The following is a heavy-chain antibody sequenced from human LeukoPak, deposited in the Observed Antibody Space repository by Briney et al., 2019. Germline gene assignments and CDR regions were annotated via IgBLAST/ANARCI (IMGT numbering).Heavy chain of an antibody. V-gene: IGHV1-46*01. Sequence: ASVKVSCNASGYTFTSYYMHWVRQAPGQGLEWMGIINPSGGSTSYAQTFQGRVTMTRDMSSSTDYMELSSLRSEDTAVYYCAKDRSKGSYGNEFDFWGQGTLVTVSS. J-gene: IGHJ4*02. CDR2: INPSGGST. CDR1: GYTFTSYY. D-gene: IGHD1-26*01. CDR3: AKDRSKGSYGNEFDF.